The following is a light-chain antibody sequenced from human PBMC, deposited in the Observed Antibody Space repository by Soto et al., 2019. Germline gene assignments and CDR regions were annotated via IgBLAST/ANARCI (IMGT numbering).Light chain of an antibody. CDR1: SSNIGSNN. Sequence: QSALTQPPSASGTPGQRVTISCSGSSSNIGSNNVNWYQQLPGTAPKLLIYINNQRPSGVFDRFSGSKSGTSASLAISGLQSEDEADYYCSAWDDSLNGRVFGTGTKLTVL. CDR2: INN. CDR3: SAWDDSLNGRV. J-gene: IGLJ1*01. V-gene: IGLV1-44*01.